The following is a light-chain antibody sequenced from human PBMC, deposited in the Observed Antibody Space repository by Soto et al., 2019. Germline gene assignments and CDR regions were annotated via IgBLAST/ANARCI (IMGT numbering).Light chain of an antibody. V-gene: IGLV2-14*01. CDR3: SSYTSSSTLEYV. CDR1: SSDVGGYNY. CDR2: DVS. Sequence: QSALTQPASVSGSPGQSITISCTGTSSDVGGYNYVPWYQQHPGKAPKLMIYDVSNRPSGVSNRFSGSKSGNTASLTISGLQTEDEADYYCSSYTSSSTLEYVFGTGTKVTVL. J-gene: IGLJ1*01.